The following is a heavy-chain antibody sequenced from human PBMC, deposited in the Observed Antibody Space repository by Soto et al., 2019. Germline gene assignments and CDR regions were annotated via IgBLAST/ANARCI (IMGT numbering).Heavy chain of an antibody. J-gene: IGHJ4*02. D-gene: IGHD3-9*01. CDR1: GYSFTSYW. V-gene: IGHV5-10-1*01. CDR2: IDPSDSYT. CDR3: ARHYDILTGYDQYPHDY. Sequence: GESLKISCKGSGYSFTSYWISWVRQMPGKVLEWMGRIDPSDSYTNYSPSFQGHVTISADKSISTAYLQWSSLKASDTAMYYCARHYDILTGYDQYPHDYLGQGTLVTVSS.